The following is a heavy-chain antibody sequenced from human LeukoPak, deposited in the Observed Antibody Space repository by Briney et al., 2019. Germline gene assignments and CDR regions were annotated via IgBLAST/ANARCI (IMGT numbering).Heavy chain of an antibody. J-gene: IGHJ5*01. D-gene: IGHD6-13*01. V-gene: IGHV4-59*08. CDR2: IYYSGST. Sequence: SETLSLTCAVSGGSISSYYWSWIRQPPGKGLEWIGYIYYSGSTKYNPSLKSRVSISVDTPKNHFSLKLSSVTAADAAVYYCAGTLAGPNWFDSWGQGTQVTVPS. CDR3: AGTLAGPNWFDS. CDR1: GGSISSYY.